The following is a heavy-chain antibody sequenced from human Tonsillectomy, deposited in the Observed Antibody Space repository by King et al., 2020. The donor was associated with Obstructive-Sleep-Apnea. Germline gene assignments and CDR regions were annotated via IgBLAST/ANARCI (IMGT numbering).Heavy chain of an antibody. CDR1: GGSISSYY. CDR3: ARGQNTGYTSSWVYFQH. J-gene: IGHJ1*01. D-gene: IGHD6-13*01. CDR2: IYYSGST. Sequence: VQLQESGPGLVKPSETLSLTCTVSGGSISSYYWSWIRQPPGKGLEWIGYIYYSGSTNYNPSLKSRVTISVDTSKNQSSLKLSSVTAADTAVYYCARGQNTGYTSSWVYFQHWGQGTLVTVSS. V-gene: IGHV4-59*01.